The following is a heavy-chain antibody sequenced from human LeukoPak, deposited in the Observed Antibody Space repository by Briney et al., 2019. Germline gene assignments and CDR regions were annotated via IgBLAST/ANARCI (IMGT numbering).Heavy chain of an antibody. CDR1: GGSISVYF. Sequence: PSQSLSLTCTVSGGSISVYFCSWIRQPPGEGLGWIGYIHYSGTTNYNPSLNSRVTISVDTPKNQFSLRLSPVTAADTAVYYCARYGITIVRGGKYYFDSWGQGTLVTVSS. V-gene: IGHV4-59*08. CDR3: ARYGITIVRGGKYYFDS. CDR2: IHYSGTT. D-gene: IGHD3-10*01. J-gene: IGHJ4*02.